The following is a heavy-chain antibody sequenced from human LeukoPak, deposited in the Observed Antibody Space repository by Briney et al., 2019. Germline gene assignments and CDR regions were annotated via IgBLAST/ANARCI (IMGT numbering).Heavy chain of an antibody. J-gene: IGHJ4*02. V-gene: IGHV3-23*01. Sequence: GGSLRLSCAASGFTFSSYAMSWVRQAPGKGLEWVSAISGSGGSTYYADSVKGRFTISRDNSKNTLYLQMNSLRAEDTAVYYCAKDERYYDGSGYFFIDYWGQGTLVTVSS. CDR1: GFTFSSYA. CDR3: AKDERYYDGSGYFFIDY. D-gene: IGHD3-22*01. CDR2: ISGSGGST.